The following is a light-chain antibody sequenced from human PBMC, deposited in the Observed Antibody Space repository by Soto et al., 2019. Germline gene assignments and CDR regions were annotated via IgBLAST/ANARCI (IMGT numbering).Light chain of an antibody. J-gene: IGKJ4*01. CDR2: DTS. CDR1: QSVSRY. Sequence: EIGLTQSPATLSLSPGDRATISCRASQSVSRYLAWYQQKPGQAPRLLIHDTSTMANGVPDTFSGSGSGTEFTLTISSIEPEDSAMYYCQQRYSWPPTFGEGTNVEIK. V-gene: IGKV3-11*01. CDR3: QQRYSWPPT.